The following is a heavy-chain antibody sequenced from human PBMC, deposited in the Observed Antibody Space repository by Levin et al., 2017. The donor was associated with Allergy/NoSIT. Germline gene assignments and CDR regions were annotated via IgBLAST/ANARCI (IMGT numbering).Heavy chain of an antibody. CDR3: ATGFTEGF. CDR1: GFTFITTW. J-gene: IGHJ4*02. Sequence: GGSLRLSCAASGFTFITTWMVWVRQAPGKGLEWLGRIRSKADGGTTEYGAPVKGRFTISRDDSKNTLYLQMDSLTTEDTAIYYCATGFTEGFWGQGTLVTVSS. V-gene: IGHV3-15*01. CDR2: IRSKADGGTT.